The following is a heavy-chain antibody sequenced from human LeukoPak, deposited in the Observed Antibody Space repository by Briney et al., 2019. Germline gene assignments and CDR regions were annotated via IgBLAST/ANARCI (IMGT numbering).Heavy chain of an antibody. CDR1: GFTFSDAW. J-gene: IGHJ4*02. D-gene: IGHD4/OR15-4a*01. V-gene: IGHV3-15*01. CDR3: TADVPTMVAQIDY. Sequence: GGSLRLSCAATGFTFSDAWMTWLRQAAGKGLEWFGRIKSKSAGGTTEYAAPVKGRFTISRDDSKDTLFLQMNSLKTEDTAMYYCTADVPTMVAQIDYWGQGTRVTVSS. CDR2: IKSKSAGGTT.